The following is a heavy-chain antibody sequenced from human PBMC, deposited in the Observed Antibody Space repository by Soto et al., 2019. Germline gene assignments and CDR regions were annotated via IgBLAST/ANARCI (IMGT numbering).Heavy chain of an antibody. V-gene: IGHV3-23*01. Sequence: GGSLRLSCAVSGFTFSTYAMSWVRQAPGKGLEWVSAISRSGGNTYYADSVKGRFTISRDNSKNTLYLQMNSLRAEDTAVYYCAKDGGSGSYYLGFFDYWGQGTLVTVSS. D-gene: IGHD1-26*01. J-gene: IGHJ4*02. CDR3: AKDGGSGSYYLGFFDY. CDR2: ISRSGGNT. CDR1: GFTFSTYA.